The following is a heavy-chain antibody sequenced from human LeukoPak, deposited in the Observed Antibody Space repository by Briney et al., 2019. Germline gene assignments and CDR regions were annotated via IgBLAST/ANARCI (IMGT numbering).Heavy chain of an antibody. CDR3: AKDRDTTGYEH. J-gene: IGHJ1*01. Sequence: PGGSLRLSCAASGFTFEDYAMHWVRQAPGKGLEWVSFVTGDGSSTYYADSVKGRFTISRDNSKSSLYLQMNSLRIEDTALYYCAKDRDTTGYEHWGQGTLVTVSS. D-gene: IGHD3-22*01. CDR1: GFTFEDYA. CDR2: VTGDGSST. V-gene: IGHV3-43*02.